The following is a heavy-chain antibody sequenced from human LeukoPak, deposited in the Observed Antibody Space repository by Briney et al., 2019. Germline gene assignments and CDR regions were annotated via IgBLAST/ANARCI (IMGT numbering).Heavy chain of an antibody. V-gene: IGHV3-21*01. CDR2: ISSSGSHI. CDR3: AREYITGAGPFDY. Sequence: KPGGSLRRSCAASASGITFYTYTINWVRQAPGKGLEWVSSISSSGSHIYYADSVKGRFTISRDDAKNSLYLQMDSLRVEDTAVYFCAREYITGAGPFDYWAQGTLVTVSS. J-gene: IGHJ4*02. CDR1: GITFYTYT. D-gene: IGHD6-25*01.